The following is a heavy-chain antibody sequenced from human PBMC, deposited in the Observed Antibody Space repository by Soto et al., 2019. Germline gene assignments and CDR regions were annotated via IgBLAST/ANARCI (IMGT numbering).Heavy chain of an antibody. CDR3: AHRVVWRPSDWTLGWFDP. J-gene: IGHJ5*02. V-gene: IGHV2-5*02. D-gene: IGHD3-9*01. CDR1: GFSLSTSGEG. Sequence: QITLKESGPPLLKPTQTLALTCTFSGFSLSTSGEGVGWIRQSPGKALEWLALIYWDDDKRYSPSLKSRLTIIKDTSKNQVVLIMTDMDPVDTGTYYCAHRVVWRPSDWTLGWFDPWGQGTLVTVSS. CDR2: IYWDDDK.